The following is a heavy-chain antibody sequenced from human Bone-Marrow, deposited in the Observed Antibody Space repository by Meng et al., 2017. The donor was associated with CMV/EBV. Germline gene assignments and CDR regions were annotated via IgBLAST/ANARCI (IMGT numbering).Heavy chain of an antibody. J-gene: IGHJ4*02. D-gene: IGHD1-26*01. CDR1: GFTFSSYG. V-gene: IGHV3-30*02. Sequence: GESLKISCAASGFTFSSYGMHWVRQAPGKGLEWVAFIRYDGSNKYYADSVKGRFTISRDNSKNTLYLQMNSLRAEDTAVYYCASIVGAAGYYFRVPHDYWGQGTLVTVYS. CDR2: IRYDGSNK. CDR3: ASIVGAAGYYFRVPHDY.